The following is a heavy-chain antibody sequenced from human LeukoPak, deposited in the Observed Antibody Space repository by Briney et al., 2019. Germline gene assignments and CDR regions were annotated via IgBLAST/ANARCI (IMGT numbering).Heavy chain of an antibody. J-gene: IGHJ4*02. CDR3: ARGGGDNSGCYHDY. D-gene: IGHD3-22*01. CDR2: INHSGST. Sequence: SETLSLTCAVYGGSFSGYYWSWIRQPPGKGLEWIGEINHSGSTNYNPSLKSRVTISVDTSKNQFSLKLSSVTAADTAVHYCARGGGDNSGCYHDYWGQGTLVTVSS. V-gene: IGHV4-34*01. CDR1: GGSFSGYY.